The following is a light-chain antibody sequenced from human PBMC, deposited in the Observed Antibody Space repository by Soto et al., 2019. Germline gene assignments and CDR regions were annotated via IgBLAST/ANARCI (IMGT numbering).Light chain of an antibody. J-gene: IGLJ1*01. CDR3: SSFAGSNNFPYV. Sequence: QSALTQPPSASGSPGQSVIISCTGTSSDVGAYDYVSWYQQHPGKAPQLMIYEINKRPSGVPDRFSGSKSGNTASLTVSGLQAEDEADYYCSSFAGSNNFPYVFGTGTKVTVL. V-gene: IGLV2-8*01. CDR1: SSDVGAYDY. CDR2: EIN.